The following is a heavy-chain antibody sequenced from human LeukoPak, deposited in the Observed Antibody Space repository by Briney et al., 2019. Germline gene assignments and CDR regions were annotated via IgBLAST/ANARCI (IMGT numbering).Heavy chain of an antibody. J-gene: IGHJ3*02. V-gene: IGHV4-34*01. CDR3: ARGRGAFDI. Sequence: SETLSLTCAVYGGSFSGYYWSWIRQPPGKGLEWIGEINHSGSTNYNLSLKSRVTISVDTSKNQFSLKLSSVTAADTAVYYCARGRGAFDIWGQGTMVTVSS. CDR1: GGSFSGYY. CDR2: INHSGST.